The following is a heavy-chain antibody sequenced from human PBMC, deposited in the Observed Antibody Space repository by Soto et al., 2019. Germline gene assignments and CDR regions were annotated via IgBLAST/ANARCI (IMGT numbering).Heavy chain of an antibody. CDR2: ISYDGSNK. D-gene: IGHD3-3*01. V-gene: IGHV3-30*03. Sequence: QVQLVESGGGVVQPGRSLRLSCAASGFTFSSYGMHWVRQAPGKGLEWVAVISYDGSNKNYADSVKGRFTISRDNSKNTQYLQMTSLRAEDTAVYYCATGVWSGPLDVWGQGTTVTVSS. CDR3: ATGVWSGPLDV. J-gene: IGHJ6*02. CDR1: GFTFSSYG.